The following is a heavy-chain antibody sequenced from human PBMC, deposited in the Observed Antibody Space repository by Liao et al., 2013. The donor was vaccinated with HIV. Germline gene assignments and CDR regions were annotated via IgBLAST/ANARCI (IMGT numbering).Heavy chain of an antibody. CDR3: ARDGYCSSNTCPRIGWFDP. CDR1: GGSMSFYY. CDR2: IYKDGTT. Sequence: QVQLQESGPGLVKPSETLSLTCTVSGGSMSFYYYNWVRQPAGEGLEWIGRIYKDGTTNYNPSLKSRLTMSIDMARNQFSLRLNSVTAADTAVYYCARDGYCSSNTCPRIGWFDPGPGNPGRRLL. J-gene: IGHJ5*02. D-gene: IGHD2-2*03. V-gene: IGHV4-4*07.